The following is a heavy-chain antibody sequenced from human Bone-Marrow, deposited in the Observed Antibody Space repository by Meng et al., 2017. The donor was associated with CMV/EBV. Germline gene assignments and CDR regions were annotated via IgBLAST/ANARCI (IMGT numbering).Heavy chain of an antibody. D-gene: IGHD6-6*01. CDR1: GYTFTGYY. Sequence: ASVKVSCKASGYTFTGYYMHWVRQAPGQGLEWMGWINPNSGGTNYAQKFQGRVTMTRDTSISTAYMELSRLRSDDTAVYYCARVSDHTKLVDYYYYYGMDVWGQGTTVTASS. J-gene: IGHJ6*02. CDR3: ARVSDHTKLVDYYYYYGMDV. CDR2: INPNSGGT. V-gene: IGHV1-2*02.